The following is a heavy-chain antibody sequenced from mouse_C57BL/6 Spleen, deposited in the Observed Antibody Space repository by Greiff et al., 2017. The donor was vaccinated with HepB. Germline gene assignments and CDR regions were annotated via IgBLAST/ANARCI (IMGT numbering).Heavy chain of an antibody. CDR1: GYTFTSYW. Sequence: QVQLQQPGAELVKPGASVKLSCKASGYTFTSYWMQWVKQRPGQGLEWIGEIDPSDSYTNYNQKFKGKATLTVDTSSSTAYMQLSSLTSEDSAVYYCARLYYGNYVDYFDYWGQGTTLTVSS. CDR2: IDPSDSYT. V-gene: IGHV1-50*01. CDR3: ARLYYGNYVDYFDY. D-gene: IGHD2-1*01. J-gene: IGHJ2*01.